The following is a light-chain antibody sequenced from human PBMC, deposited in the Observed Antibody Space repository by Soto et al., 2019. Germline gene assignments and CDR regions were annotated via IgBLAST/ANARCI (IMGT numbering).Light chain of an antibody. J-gene: IGKJ1*01. V-gene: IGKV2-30*01. CDR3: MQGTHWPPT. Sequence: DVVMTQSPLSLPVTLGQPASISCRSSQSLVNTYLNWFQQRPGQSPRRLIYKVSNRDSGVPDRFSGSGSGTDFTLKISRVEAEDVGVYYCMQGTHWPPTFGQGTKVEIK. CDR2: KVS. CDR1: QSLVNTY.